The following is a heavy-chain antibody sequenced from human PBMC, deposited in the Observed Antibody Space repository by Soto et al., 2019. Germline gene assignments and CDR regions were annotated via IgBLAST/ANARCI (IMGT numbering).Heavy chain of an antibody. D-gene: IGHD3-22*01. CDR2: IIPIFGTA. Sequence: SVKVSCKASGGTFSSYAISWVRQAPGQGLEWMGGIIPIFGTANYAQKFQGRLTITADESTSTAYMELSSLRSEDTAVYYCASGYYDTSGDWDYWGQGTLVTVSS. CDR3: ASGYYDTSGDWDY. V-gene: IGHV1-69*13. J-gene: IGHJ4*02. CDR1: GGTFSSYA.